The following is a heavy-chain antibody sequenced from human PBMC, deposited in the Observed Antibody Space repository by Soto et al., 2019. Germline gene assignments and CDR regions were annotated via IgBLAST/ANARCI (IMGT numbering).Heavy chain of an antibody. D-gene: IGHD6-13*01. CDR1: GFSFRSYW. V-gene: IGHV3-74*01. CDR2: IHHDGNVT. J-gene: IGHJ5*01. Sequence: EVQLVESGGGLVQPGGSLTLSCEGSGFSFRSYWLHWVRQVPGKGLVWVSRIHHDGNVTNYADSVKGRFTISRDNTKNTLCLRKRGLRAEDTAVYYCERGPWECSSTRYDSCAQGTVVT. CDR3: ERGPWECSSTRYDS.